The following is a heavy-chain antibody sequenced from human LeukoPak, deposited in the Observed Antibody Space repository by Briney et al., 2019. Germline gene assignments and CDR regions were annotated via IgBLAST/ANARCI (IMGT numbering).Heavy chain of an antibody. Sequence: GGSLRLSCAASGFTFSSYAMSWVRQAPGKGLEWVAVISYDGSNKYYADSVKGRFTISRDNSKNTLYLQMNSLRAEDTAVYYCARDVSVVITGSPFNWFDPWGQGTLVTVSS. CDR1: GFTFSSYA. CDR2: ISYDGSNK. D-gene: IGHD3-22*01. J-gene: IGHJ5*02. CDR3: ARDVSVVITGSPFNWFDP. V-gene: IGHV3-30-3*01.